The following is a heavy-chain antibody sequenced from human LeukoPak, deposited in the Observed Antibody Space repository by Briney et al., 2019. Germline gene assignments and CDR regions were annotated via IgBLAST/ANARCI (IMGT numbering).Heavy chain of an antibody. J-gene: IGHJ4*02. CDR1: GGSISSSSYY. CDR2: IYYSGST. CDR3: ASRDSSWYVWDY. Sequence: NPSETLSLTCTVSGGSISSSSYYWGWIRQPPGKGLEWIGSIYYSGSTYYNPSLKSRVTISVDTSKNQFSLKLSSVTAADTAVYNCASRDSSWYVWDYWGQGTLVTVSS. D-gene: IGHD6-13*01. V-gene: IGHV4-39*07.